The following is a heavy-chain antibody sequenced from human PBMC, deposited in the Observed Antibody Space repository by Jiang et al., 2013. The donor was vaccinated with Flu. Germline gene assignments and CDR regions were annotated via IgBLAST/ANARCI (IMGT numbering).Heavy chain of an antibody. J-gene: IGHJ4*02. V-gene: IGHV4-59*02. D-gene: IGHD1-7*01. CDR1: GDSVTNDY. CDR3: VRGGELELPFDY. CDR2: INYSGTT. Sequence: GLVKPSETLSLTCSVSGDSVTNDYWSWIRQSPGKGLEWLGYINYSGTTKYKSSLKTRITISADSSKNQFSLKLRSVTSADTAIYYCVRGGELELPFDYWGQGILVTVSS.